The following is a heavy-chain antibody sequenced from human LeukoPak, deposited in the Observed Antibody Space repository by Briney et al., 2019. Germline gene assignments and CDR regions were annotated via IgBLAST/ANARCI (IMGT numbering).Heavy chain of an antibody. D-gene: IGHD3-22*01. CDR1: GYTFTGYY. CDR3: ARDDLGYYDSSGYWIGQYYFDY. CDR2: INPNSGGT. Sequence: GASVKVSCKASGYTFTGYYMHWVRQAPGQGLEWMGWINPNSGGTNYAQKFRGRVTMTRDTSISTAYMELSRLRSDDTAVYYCARDDLGYYDSSGYWIGQYYFDYWGQGTLVTVSS. V-gene: IGHV1-2*02. J-gene: IGHJ4*02.